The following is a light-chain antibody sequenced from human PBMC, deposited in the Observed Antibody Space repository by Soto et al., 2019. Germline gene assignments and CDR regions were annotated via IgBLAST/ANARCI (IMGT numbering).Light chain of an antibody. CDR2: EVR. J-gene: IGLJ2*01. V-gene: IGLV2-14*01. Sequence: QSALTQPASVSGSPGQSITISCTGTNRDVGSYNLVSWYQQRPGEAPKLIISEVRNRPSGISYRFTGSKSGNTASLTISGLQAEDEADYYCSSYTSSNTLDVVFGGGTKLTVL. CDR3: SSYTSSNTLDVV. CDR1: NRDVGSYNL.